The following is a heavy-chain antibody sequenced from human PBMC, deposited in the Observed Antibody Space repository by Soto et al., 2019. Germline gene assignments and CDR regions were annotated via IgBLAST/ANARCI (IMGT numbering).Heavy chain of an antibody. CDR1: GFTFSAAW. CDR2: IKSKTDGGTI. Sequence: EVQLVESGGGLVKPGGSLRLSCAASGFTFSAAWISWVRQAPGEGLEWVGRIKSKTDGGTIDYAAPVKGRFTISRDDSENTLFLQMDSLKTEDTAVYYCTTSAAIGFCSSASCYAGDFWGQGALVTVSS. J-gene: IGHJ4*02. D-gene: IGHD2-2*01. V-gene: IGHV3-15*01. CDR3: TTSAAIGFCSSASCYAGDF.